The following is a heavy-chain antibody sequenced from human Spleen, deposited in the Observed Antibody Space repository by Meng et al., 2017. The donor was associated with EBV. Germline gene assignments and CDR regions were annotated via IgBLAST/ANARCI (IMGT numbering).Heavy chain of an antibody. V-gene: IGHV3-30*03. CDR1: GFIVRNVG. D-gene: IGHD3-22*01. CDR2: ISQNGSNK. J-gene: IGHJ4*02. CDR3: ARDSDTSGHYSNFDC. Sequence: VRCVESGGGFVQPGMCLRLSYTASGFIVRNVGMGWVRQAPGKGLEWVAAISQNGSNKYYADSVKGRFTIYRDNSENTLYLQMSSLRAEDTAVYYCARDSDTSGHYSNFDCWGQGTLVTVSS.